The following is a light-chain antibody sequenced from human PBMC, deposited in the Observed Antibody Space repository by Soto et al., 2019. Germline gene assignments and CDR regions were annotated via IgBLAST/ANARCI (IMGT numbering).Light chain of an antibody. CDR2: DAS. V-gene: IGKV3-15*01. CDR3: QQYNNWPRT. Sequence: EMVMTQSPSTLSVSPGERATLSCTASKSVFNNLAWYQQKPGQAPRLLIYDASTRATGIPARFSGSGSETEFTLTISSLQSEDFAVYFCQQYNNWPRTFGQGTKVDIK. J-gene: IGKJ1*01. CDR1: KSVFNN.